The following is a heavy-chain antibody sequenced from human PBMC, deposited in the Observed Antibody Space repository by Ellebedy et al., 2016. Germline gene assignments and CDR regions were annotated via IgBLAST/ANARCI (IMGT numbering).Heavy chain of an antibody. Sequence: SETLSLTCTVSGASISSRSNYWGWIRQPPGKGLEWIGNVHFSGSPYYNPSLKSRITMSVDTSKNHFSLKLSSVTAADTGLYYFARRRANPEFDFWGPGTLVTVSS. V-gene: IGHV4-39*02. J-gene: IGHJ4*02. CDR2: VHFSGSP. CDR1: GASISSRSNY. CDR3: ARRRANPEFDF.